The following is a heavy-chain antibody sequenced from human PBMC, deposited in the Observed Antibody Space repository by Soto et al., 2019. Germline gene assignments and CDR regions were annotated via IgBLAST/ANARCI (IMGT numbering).Heavy chain of an antibody. CDR2: IKQDGSEK. D-gene: IGHD6-19*01. Sequence: GGSLRLSCAASGFTFSSYWMSWVRQAPGKGLEWVANIKQDGSEKYYVDSVKGRFTISRDNAKNSLYLQMNSLRAEDTAVYYCARVEGIAVSGTFGWFDPWGQGTRVTVSA. V-gene: IGHV3-7*03. J-gene: IGHJ5*02. CDR3: ARVEGIAVSGTFGWFDP. CDR1: GFTFSSYW.